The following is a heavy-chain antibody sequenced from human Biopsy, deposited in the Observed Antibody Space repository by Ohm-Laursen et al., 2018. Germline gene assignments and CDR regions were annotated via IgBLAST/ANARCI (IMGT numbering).Heavy chain of an antibody. J-gene: IGHJ2*01. CDR3: VREPKTGTAEAWYFDL. Sequence: TLSLTCCVSGASVKTSGYFWAWIRQRPGKGLEWIGYISYNESTHYNPSLTSRLAISFDTSNNRISLQLRSVSVADTAVYYCVREPKTGTAEAWYFDLWGRGSPVTVPS. V-gene: IGHV4-31*03. CDR1: GASVKTSGYF. D-gene: IGHD3-9*01. CDR2: ISYNEST.